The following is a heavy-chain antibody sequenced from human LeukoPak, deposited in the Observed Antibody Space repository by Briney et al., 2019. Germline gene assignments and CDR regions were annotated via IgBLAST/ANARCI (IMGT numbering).Heavy chain of an antibody. CDR3: ATVHYGDLDY. V-gene: IGHV1-2*02. CDR1: GYTFTGYY. Sequence: ASVKVSCKASGYTFTGYYMHWVRQAPGQGLEWIGWINPNSGGTNYAQKFQGRVTMTEDTSTDTAYMELSSLRSEDTAVYYCATVHYGDLDYWGQGTLVTVSS. D-gene: IGHD4-17*01. J-gene: IGHJ4*02. CDR2: INPNSGGT.